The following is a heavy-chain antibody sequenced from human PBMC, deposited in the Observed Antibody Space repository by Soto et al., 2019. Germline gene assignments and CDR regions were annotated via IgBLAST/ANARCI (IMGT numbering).Heavy chain of an antibody. J-gene: IGHJ6*02. D-gene: IGHD3-3*01. CDR3: ARVDFWSGYYTASYYYYGMDV. CDR1: GYTFTSYA. Sequence: ASVKVSCKASGYTFTSYAMHWVRQAPGQRLEWMGWINAGNGNTKYSQKFQGRVTITRDKSASTAYMELSSLRSEDTAVYYCARVDFWSGYYTASYYYYGMDVWGQGTTVTVSS. V-gene: IGHV1-3*01. CDR2: INAGNGNT.